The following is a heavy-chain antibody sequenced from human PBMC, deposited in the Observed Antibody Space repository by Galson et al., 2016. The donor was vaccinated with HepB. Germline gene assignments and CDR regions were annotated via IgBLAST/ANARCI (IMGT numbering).Heavy chain of an antibody. CDR3: AKCSVYSTGWCNSLDP. V-gene: IGHV3-23*01. D-gene: IGHD6-19*01. J-gene: IGHJ5*02. Sequence: SLRLSCAVSELSIISSAMSWVRPAPGKGLEWVSSIRAGGGDTYYPDSVKGRFTTSREMSKNKLYLQMGSLRAEDTAVYYCAKCSVYSTGWCNSLDPWGQGTLVIVSS. CDR1: ELSIISSA. CDR2: IRAGGGDT.